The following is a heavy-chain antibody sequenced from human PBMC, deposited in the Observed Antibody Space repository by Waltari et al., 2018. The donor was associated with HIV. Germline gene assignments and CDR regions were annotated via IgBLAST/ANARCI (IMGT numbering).Heavy chain of an antibody. CDR2: IYSGGST. CDR1: GFTVSSNY. J-gene: IGHJ4*02. Sequence: EVQLVQSGGGWIQPGGSLSLSCAASGFTVSSNYMSWVRQAPGQGLEWVSVIYSGGSTFYADSVQGRFTISRDNAKNTLFLQLNSLRAEDTAVYYCARDRGDSFFPYWGQGTLVTVSS. V-gene: IGHV3-53*01. CDR3: ARDRGDSFFPY. D-gene: IGHD5-18*01.